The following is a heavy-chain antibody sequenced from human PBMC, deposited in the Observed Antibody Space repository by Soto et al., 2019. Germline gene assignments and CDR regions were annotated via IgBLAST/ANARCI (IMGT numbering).Heavy chain of an antibody. CDR1: GYSLTSYH. CDR2: INPITGGT. J-gene: IGHJ4*02. V-gene: IGHV1-2*02. CDR3: ARNYYDSSDRDYLDY. D-gene: IGHD3-22*01. Sequence: XSVKVACKASGYSLTSYHIDWVRQAPGQGLEWMGWINPITGGTNYAPKSQGRVTMTRDTSITTAYMELSRLRSDDTAVYYCARNYYDSSDRDYLDYWGQGSPVTVSS.